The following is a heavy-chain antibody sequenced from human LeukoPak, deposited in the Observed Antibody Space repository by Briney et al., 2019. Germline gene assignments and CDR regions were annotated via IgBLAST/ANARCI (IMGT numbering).Heavy chain of an antibody. D-gene: IGHD3-22*01. CDR2: ISWNSGSI. V-gene: IGHV3-9*01. CDR1: GFTFDDYA. Sequence: QPGRSLRLSCAASGFTFDDYAMHWVRQAPGKGLEWLSCISWNSGSIGYADSVKGRFTISRDNAKNSLYLQMNSLRAEDTALYYCAKETYYYDSSGYYGVIDYWGQGTLVTVSS. CDR3: AKETYYYDSSGYYGVIDY. J-gene: IGHJ4*02.